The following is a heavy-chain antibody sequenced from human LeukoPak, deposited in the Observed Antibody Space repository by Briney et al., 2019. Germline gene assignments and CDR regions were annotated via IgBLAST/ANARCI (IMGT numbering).Heavy chain of an antibody. CDR1: GFTFSSYA. D-gene: IGHD2-2*01. CDR2: ISRNGGIT. J-gene: IGHJ6*02. CDR3: ARDQLLLSYYYGMDV. V-gene: IGHV3-64*01. Sequence: GGSLRLSCAASGFTFSSYAMHWVRQAPGKGLEYVSAISRNGGITYYANSVEGRFTISRDNSKNTLYLQMGSLRDEDMAVYYCARDQLLLSYYYGMDVWGQGTTVTASS.